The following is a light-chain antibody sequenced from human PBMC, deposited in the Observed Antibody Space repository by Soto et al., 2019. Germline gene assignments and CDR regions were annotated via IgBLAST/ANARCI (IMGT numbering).Light chain of an antibody. CDR2: AAS. CDR3: QQTYSSPRT. V-gene: IGKV1-39*01. Sequence: DIQMTQSPSSLSASVAYRVTITCRSSQSIRRSLNWYQQKPGKAPNLLIYAASSLQTGVPSRFTGSGSGTDFTLTISNLQPEDFAVYYCQQTYSSPRTFGQGTKVDIK. CDR1: QSIRRS. J-gene: IGKJ1*01.